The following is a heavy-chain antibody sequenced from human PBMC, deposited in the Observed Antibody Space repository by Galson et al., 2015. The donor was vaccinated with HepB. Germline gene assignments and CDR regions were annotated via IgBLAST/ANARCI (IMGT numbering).Heavy chain of an antibody. CDR3: ARDRQTRKDFVLVLGEALDI. CDR2: ISAYNGNT. Sequence: SVKVSCKASGYTFTSYGINWVRQAPGQGLEWMGWISAYNGNTNYAQKLQGRVTMTTDTSTSTAYKEMRSLRSDDTAVYYCARDRQTRKDFVLVLGEALDIWGQGTMVTVSP. V-gene: IGHV1-18*01. J-gene: IGHJ3*02. D-gene: IGHD2-2*01. CDR1: GYTFTSYG.